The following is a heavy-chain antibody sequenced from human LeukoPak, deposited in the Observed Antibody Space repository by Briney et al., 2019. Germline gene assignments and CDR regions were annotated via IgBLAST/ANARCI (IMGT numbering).Heavy chain of an antibody. CDR1: GGTFSSYA. Sequence: SVKVSCKASGGTFSSYAISWVRQAPGQGLEWMGRIIPILGIANYAQKFQGRVTITADKSTSTAYMELSSLRSEDTAVYYCARDRWGSGSYYEYYFDYWGQGTLVTVSS. V-gene: IGHV1-69*04. D-gene: IGHD1-26*01. CDR3: ARDRWGSGSYYEYYFDY. CDR2: IIPILGIA. J-gene: IGHJ4*02.